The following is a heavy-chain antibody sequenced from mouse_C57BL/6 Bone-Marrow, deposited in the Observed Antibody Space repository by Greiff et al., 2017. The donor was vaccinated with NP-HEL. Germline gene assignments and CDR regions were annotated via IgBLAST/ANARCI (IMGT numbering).Heavy chain of an antibody. J-gene: IGHJ3*01. CDR2: IYPRSGNT. Sequence: VQRVESGAELARPGASVKLSCKASGYTFTSYGISWVKQRTGQGLEWIGEIYPRSGNTYYNEKFKGKATLTADKSSSTAYMELRSLTSEDSAVYFCARRPYYDGYYSWFAYWGQGTLVTVSA. CDR3: ARRPYYDGYYSWFAY. V-gene: IGHV1-81*01. CDR1: GYTFTSYG. D-gene: IGHD2-3*01.